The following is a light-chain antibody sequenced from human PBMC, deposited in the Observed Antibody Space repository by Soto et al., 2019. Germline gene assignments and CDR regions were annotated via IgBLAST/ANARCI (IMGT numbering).Light chain of an antibody. Sequence: EIVLTQSPATLSLSPGERATLSCRASQSVTNHLAWYQQKPGQTPRLLIYDASNRADGVPARFSGSGSGADLTLTISSLEPEDSAVYYCQQRYNWPPITFGQGTRLEIK. CDR1: QSVTNH. CDR3: QQRYNWPPIT. CDR2: DAS. J-gene: IGKJ5*01. V-gene: IGKV3-11*01.